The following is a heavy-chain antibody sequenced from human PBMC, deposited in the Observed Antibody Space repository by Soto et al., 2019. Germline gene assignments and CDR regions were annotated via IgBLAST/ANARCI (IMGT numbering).Heavy chain of an antibody. CDR2: IYYSGNT. J-gene: IGHJ6*02. Sequence: PSETLSLTCSVSGGSISSGYYYWSWIRQPPGKGLEWIGNIYYSGNTYYNPSLKSRLIISIDTSKNRFSLKVGSVTAADTAVYYCASSSLYGMDVGGQGTTVTVSS. CDR1: GGSISSGYYY. CDR3: ASSSLYGMDV. V-gene: IGHV4-30-4*01.